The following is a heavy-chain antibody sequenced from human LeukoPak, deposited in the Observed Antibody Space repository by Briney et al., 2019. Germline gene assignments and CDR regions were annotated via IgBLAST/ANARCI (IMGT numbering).Heavy chain of an antibody. Sequence: SETLSLTCTVSGGSISSSSYYWGWIRQPPGKGLEWIGYIYYSGSTNYNPSLKSRVTILVKTSKNQFSLKLSSVTAADTAIYYCARVTGYMIEDYFDYWGQGTLVTVSS. J-gene: IGHJ4*02. CDR2: IYYSGST. V-gene: IGHV4-61*05. CDR3: ARVTGYMIEDYFDY. D-gene: IGHD3-22*01. CDR1: GGSISSSSYY.